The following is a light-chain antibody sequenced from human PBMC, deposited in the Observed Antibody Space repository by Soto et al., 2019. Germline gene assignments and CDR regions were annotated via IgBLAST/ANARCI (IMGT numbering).Light chain of an antibody. CDR1: QSVSSSF. V-gene: IGKV3-20*01. CDR3: QHYGNSPPEYT. J-gene: IGKJ3*01. CDR2: GAS. Sequence: EIVLTQSPGTLSLSPGERATLSCRASQSVSSSFLAWYQQRPGQAPRLLIFGASYRATGIPDRFSGTGSGTDFTLTISKLEPEDFAVYYCQHYGNSPPEYTFGPGTKGD.